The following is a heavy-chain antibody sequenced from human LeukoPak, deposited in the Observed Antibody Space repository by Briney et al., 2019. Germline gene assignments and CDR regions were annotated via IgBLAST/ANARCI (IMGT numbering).Heavy chain of an antibody. V-gene: IGHV4-34*01. CDR1: GGSFSDHY. Sequence: SETLSLTCAVYGGSFSDHYWTWIRQPPGKGREWLGEINHSGSTNYNPSLKSRLTISVDTSKNQFSLKVNSVTAADTAVYYCARGRYASSSHLDDWGQGALVTVSS. J-gene: IGHJ4*02. D-gene: IGHD6-6*01. CDR2: INHSGST. CDR3: ARGRYASSSHLDD.